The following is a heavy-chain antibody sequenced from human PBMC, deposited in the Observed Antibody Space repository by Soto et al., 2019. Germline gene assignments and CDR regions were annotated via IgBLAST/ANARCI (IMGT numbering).Heavy chain of an antibody. D-gene: IGHD1-26*01. Sequence: QAQLVESGGGVVQPGTSLRLSCVGSGLTFSSYGMHWVRQGPGKGLEWVAVISHNGGDKRYADSVKGRFTISRDNSKNTLSLQMQSLKFEDTAVYYCAKGRALTWFDLWGQGTLVTVSS. CDR1: GLTFSSYG. CDR2: ISHNGGDK. J-gene: IGHJ5*02. CDR3: AKGRALTWFDL. V-gene: IGHV3-30*18.